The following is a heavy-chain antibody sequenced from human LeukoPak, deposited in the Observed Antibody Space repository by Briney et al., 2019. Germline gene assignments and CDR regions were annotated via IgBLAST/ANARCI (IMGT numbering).Heavy chain of an antibody. CDR1: GFTFSSYA. CDR2: ISGSGDST. Sequence: GGSLRLSCAASGFTFSSYAMSWVRQAPGKGLEWVSSISGSGDSTYYADSVKGRFTISRDNSKNTLYLQMNSLRAEDTAVYYCAKRGASWSFDSWGQGTLATVSS. D-gene: IGHD6-13*01. CDR3: AKRGASWSFDS. J-gene: IGHJ4*02. V-gene: IGHV3-23*01.